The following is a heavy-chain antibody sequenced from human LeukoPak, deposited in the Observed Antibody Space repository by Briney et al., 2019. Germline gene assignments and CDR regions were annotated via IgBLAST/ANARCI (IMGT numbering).Heavy chain of an antibody. V-gene: IGHV3-53*01. CDR1: GFTVSNSY. J-gene: IGHJ4*02. D-gene: IGHD6-13*01. Sequence: GGSLRLSCAASGFTVSNSYMSWVRQAPGKGLEWVSVIYTGSLSYYTDSVKGRFTISRDKSNNTLYLQMNSLRDEDTAVYYCARAIAAAGNDYWGQGTLVIVSS. CDR2: IYTGSLS. CDR3: ARAIAAAGNDY.